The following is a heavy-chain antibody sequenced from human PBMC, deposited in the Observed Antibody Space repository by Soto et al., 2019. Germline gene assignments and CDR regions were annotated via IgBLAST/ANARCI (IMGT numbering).Heavy chain of an antibody. V-gene: IGHV3-53*04. CDR1: GVTVSSNY. CDR3: ARDKDRDYYYMDV. J-gene: IGHJ6*03. Sequence: PGGSLGLSCAASGVTVSSNYMSWVRQAPGKGLEWVSVIYSGGSTYYADSVKGRFTISRHNSKNTLYLQMNSLRAEDTAVYYCARDKDRDYYYMDVWGNGTTVTVSS. D-gene: IGHD2-15*01. CDR2: IYSGGST.